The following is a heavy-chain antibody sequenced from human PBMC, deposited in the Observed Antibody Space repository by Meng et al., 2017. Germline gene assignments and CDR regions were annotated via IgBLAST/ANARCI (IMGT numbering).Heavy chain of an antibody. J-gene: IGHJ5*02. CDR3: ARDKLKTFDP. CDR2: NNAGNGNT. CDR1: GYTFTCYA. Sequence: VRLVQAGAEVKNPGAAWKLCSNTSGYTFTCYAIHWGRQAPGQRLEWMGLNNAGNGNTKYSQKFQGRVTITRDTSASTAYMELSSLRSEDTAVYYCARDKLKTFDPWGQGTLVTVSS. V-gene: IGHV1-3*01.